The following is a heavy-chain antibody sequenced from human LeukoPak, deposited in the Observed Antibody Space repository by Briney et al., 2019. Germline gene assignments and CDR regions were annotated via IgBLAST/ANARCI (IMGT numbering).Heavy chain of an antibody. V-gene: IGHV1-18*01. CDR3: ARVTGEPWDAFDI. CDR2: INTYNDNT. Sequence: VKVSCKASGYTFTIYGISWVRQAPGQGLEWMGWINTYNDNTNYAQKLQGRVTMTTDTSTSTAYMELRSLRSDDTAVYYCARVTGEPWDAFDIWGQGTMVTVSS. CDR1: GYTFTIYG. J-gene: IGHJ3*02. D-gene: IGHD3-16*01.